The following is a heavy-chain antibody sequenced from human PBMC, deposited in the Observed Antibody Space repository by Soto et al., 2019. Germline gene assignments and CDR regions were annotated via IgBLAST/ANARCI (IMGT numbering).Heavy chain of an antibody. D-gene: IGHD3-9*01. V-gene: IGHV3-23*01. CDR2: ISGSGGST. Sequence: PGGSLRLSCAASGFTFSSYSVSWVRQAPGKGLEWVSAISGSGGSTYYADSVKGRFTISRDNSKNTLYLQMNSLRAEDTAVYYCAKDFVLRYFDWPEDAFDIWGQGTMVTVSS. CDR1: GFTFSSYS. CDR3: AKDFVLRYFDWPEDAFDI. J-gene: IGHJ3*02.